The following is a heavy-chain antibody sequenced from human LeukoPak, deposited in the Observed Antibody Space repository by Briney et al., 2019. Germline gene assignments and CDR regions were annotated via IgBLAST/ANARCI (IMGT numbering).Heavy chain of an antibody. Sequence: GGSLRLSCAASGFIVNTNYMTWVRQAPGPGLEWVSFIYADGNTYYADSVKGRFTICRDISKNAVYLQMNSLRAEDTAVYYCAKDPTSISAAGTFDYWGQGTLVTVSS. CDR3: AKDPTSISAAGTFDY. D-gene: IGHD6-13*01. CDR1: GFIVNTNY. J-gene: IGHJ4*02. V-gene: IGHV3-53*01. CDR2: IYADGNT.